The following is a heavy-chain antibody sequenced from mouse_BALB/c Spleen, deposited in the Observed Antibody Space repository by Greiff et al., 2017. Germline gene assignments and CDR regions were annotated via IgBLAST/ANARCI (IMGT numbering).Heavy chain of an antibody. CDR3: ARWSGSNAMDY. Sequence: EVKVVESGGGLVKPGGSLKLSCAASGFTFSSYAMSWVRQTPEKRLEWVASISSGGSTYYPDSVKGRFTISRDNARNILYLQMSSLRSEDTAMYYCARWSGSNAMDYWGQGTSVTVSS. V-gene: IGHV5-6-5*01. CDR1: GFTFSSYA. CDR2: ISSGGST. J-gene: IGHJ4*01.